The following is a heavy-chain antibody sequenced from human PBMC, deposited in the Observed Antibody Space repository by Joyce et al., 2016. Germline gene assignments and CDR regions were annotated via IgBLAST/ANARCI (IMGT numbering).Heavy chain of an antibody. D-gene: IGHD2-21*01. V-gene: IGHV3-21*02. J-gene: IGHJ6*02. CDR3: ARGGLVYDYSMDV. CDR2: ISGDRRFI. CDR1: GFMFGTSG. Sequence: EVQLVESGGGLVKPGGSLKISCAASGFMFGTSGRSWFRQAPGKGLEWVSAISGDRRFIFHADSGRGRFTVSRDNAENSLYLQMKSLRVEDTAVYFCARGGLVYDYSMDVWGQGTTVIVSS.